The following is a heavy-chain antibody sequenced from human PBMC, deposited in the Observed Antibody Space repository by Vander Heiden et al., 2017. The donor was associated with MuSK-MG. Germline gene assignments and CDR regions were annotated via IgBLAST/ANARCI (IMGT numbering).Heavy chain of an antibody. CDR1: GGSFSGYY. CDR3: AREGEYTYGLRRFHP. D-gene: IGHD5-18*01. V-gene: IGHV4-34*01. Sequence: QVQLQQWGAGLLKPSETLSLTCAVYGGSFSGYYWSWIRQPPGKGLEWIAEINHSGSTIYNPSLKSRVTLSVDTPKNQFSLKLGSGTAADTAVYYCAREGEYTYGLRRFHPWGQGTLVTVSS. J-gene: IGHJ5*02. CDR2: INHSGST.